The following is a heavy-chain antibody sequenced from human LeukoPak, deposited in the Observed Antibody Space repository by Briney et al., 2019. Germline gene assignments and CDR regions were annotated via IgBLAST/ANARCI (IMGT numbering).Heavy chain of an antibody. Sequence: AGSLRLSCAASGFTFSDYYMSWIRQAPGKGLEWVSYISSSGSTIYYADSVKGRFTISRDNAKNSLYLQMNSLRAEDTAVYYCARHAPLSKTWIQLWPLDYWGQGTLVTVSS. CDR1: GFTFSDYY. V-gene: IGHV3-11*04. D-gene: IGHD5-18*01. CDR3: ARHAPLSKTWIQLWPLDY. J-gene: IGHJ4*02. CDR2: ISSSGSTI.